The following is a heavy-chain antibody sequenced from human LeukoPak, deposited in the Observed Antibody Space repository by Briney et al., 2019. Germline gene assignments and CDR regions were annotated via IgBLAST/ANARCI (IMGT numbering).Heavy chain of an antibody. V-gene: IGHV1-69*04. D-gene: IGHD3-10*01. Sequence: ASLKVSCKASGGTFSSYAISWVRQAPGQGLEWMGRIIPILGIANYAQKFQGRVTITADKSTSTAYRELSSLRSEDTAVYYCARGYGSGYGMDVWGQGTTVTVSS. CDR1: GGTFSSYA. CDR2: IIPILGIA. J-gene: IGHJ6*02. CDR3: ARGYGSGYGMDV.